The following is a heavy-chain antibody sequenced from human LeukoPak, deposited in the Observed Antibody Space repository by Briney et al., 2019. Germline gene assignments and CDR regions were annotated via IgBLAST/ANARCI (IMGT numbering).Heavy chain of an antibody. Sequence: PGRSLRLSCAASGFTFSSYGMHWVRQAPGKGLEWVAVISYDGSNKYYADSVKGRFTISRDNSKNTLYLQMNSLRAEDTAVYYCAKGGVSTGGDGAFDIWGQGTMVTVSS. D-gene: IGHD5/OR15-5a*01. CDR1: GFTFSSYG. V-gene: IGHV3-30*18. CDR3: AKGGVSTGGDGAFDI. J-gene: IGHJ3*02. CDR2: ISYDGSNK.